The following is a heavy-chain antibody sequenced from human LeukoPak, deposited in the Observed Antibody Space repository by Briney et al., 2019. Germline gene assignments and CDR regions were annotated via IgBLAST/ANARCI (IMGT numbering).Heavy chain of an antibody. V-gene: IGHV3-23*01. J-gene: IGHJ3*02. Sequence: GGSLRLSCAASGFTFSNYGMSWVRQAPGKGLEWVSAISGSGGSTYYADSVKGRFTISRDNSKNTLYLQMNSLRAEDTAVYYCANLHEAAAWGNAFDIWGQGTMVTVSS. CDR1: GFTFSNYG. D-gene: IGHD6-13*01. CDR3: ANLHEAAAWGNAFDI. CDR2: ISGSGGST.